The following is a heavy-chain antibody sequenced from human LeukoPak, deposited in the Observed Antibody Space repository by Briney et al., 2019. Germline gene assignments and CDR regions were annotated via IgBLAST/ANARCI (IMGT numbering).Heavy chain of an antibody. CDR1: GFSFSVYS. CDR3: ARDQYDTWSRRGNFDS. J-gene: IGHJ4*02. CDR2: IKLDGSEK. D-gene: IGHD3/OR15-3a*01. V-gene: IGHV3-7*03. Sequence: PGGSLRLSCAASGFSFSVYSMNWVRQAPGKGLEWVANIKLDGSEKNYVDSVKGRFTISRDNTKNSLYLQMNSLRAEDTAVFYCARDQYDTWSRRGNFDSWGQGTLVIVSS.